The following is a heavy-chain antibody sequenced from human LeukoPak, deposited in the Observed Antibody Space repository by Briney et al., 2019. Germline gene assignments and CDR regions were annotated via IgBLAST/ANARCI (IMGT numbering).Heavy chain of an antibody. J-gene: IGHJ3*02. D-gene: IGHD2-21*02. CDR1: GGTFSSYA. V-gene: IGHV1-69*06. Sequence: SVKVSCKASGGTFSSYAISWVRQAPGQGLEWMGGIIPIFGTANYAQKFQGRVTITADKSTSTAYMELSSLRSEGTAVYYCGRSGVVTAYDAFDIWGQGTMVTVSS. CDR3: GRSGVVTAYDAFDI. CDR2: IIPIFGTA.